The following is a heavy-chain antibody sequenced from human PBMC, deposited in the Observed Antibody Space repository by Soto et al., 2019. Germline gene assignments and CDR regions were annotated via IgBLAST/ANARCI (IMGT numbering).Heavy chain of an antibody. Sequence: EVQLLESGGGLVQPGGSLRLSCAASGFTFSSYAMRWVRQAPGKGLEWVSAISGSGGSTYYADSVKGRFTISRDNSKNSLYLQMNSLRAEDAAVYYCARRGSGSYYDYWGQGTLVNVSS. J-gene: IGHJ4*02. V-gene: IGHV3-23*01. D-gene: IGHD1-26*01. CDR1: GFTFSSYA. CDR3: ARRGSGSYYDY. CDR2: ISGSGGST.